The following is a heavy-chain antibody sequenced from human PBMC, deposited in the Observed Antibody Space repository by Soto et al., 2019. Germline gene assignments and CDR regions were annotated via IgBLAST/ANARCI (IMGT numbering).Heavy chain of an antibody. CDR2: VNPIVSMS. CDR1: GDTLNFYS. D-gene: IGHD3-10*01. CDR3: ASSYGSGYRAFVY. J-gene: IGHJ4*02. V-gene: IGHV1-69*02. Sequence: QVQLVQSGAEVKRPGSSVKVSCKASGDTLNFYSINWVRQAPGVGLEWMGRVNPIVSMSNYAQKFQGRVTMTEDKSTSTAYMELSSLRSEDTAIYYCASSYGSGYRAFVYWGQGALVTVSS.